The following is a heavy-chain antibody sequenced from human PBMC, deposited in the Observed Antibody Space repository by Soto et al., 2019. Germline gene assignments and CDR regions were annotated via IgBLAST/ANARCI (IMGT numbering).Heavy chain of an antibody. CDR2: IYSGGST. CDR3: ATSSVVTHFDY. D-gene: IGHD2-15*01. V-gene: IGHV3-53*01. J-gene: IGHJ4*02. CDR1: GFTVSGNY. Sequence: PVGSLRLSCAASGFTVSGNYMTWVRQAPGKGLDWVSIIYSGGSTFYADSVKGRFTISRDNSRNTVYLQMNSLRVEDTAVYYCATSSVVTHFDYWGQGTPVTVPS.